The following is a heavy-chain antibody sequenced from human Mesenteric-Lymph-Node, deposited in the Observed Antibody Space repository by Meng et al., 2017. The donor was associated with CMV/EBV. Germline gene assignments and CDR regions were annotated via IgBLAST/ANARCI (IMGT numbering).Heavy chain of an antibody. CDR1: GLTFSPYS. J-gene: IGHJ4*02. Sequence: GESLKISCAASGLTFSPYSMTWVRQAPGKGLEWVSSISGTSAYIYYADSVKGRFTVSRDNANNSLYLQVSSLRAEDTAVYYCARGPSITIFGVVPHFDYWGQGTLVTVSS. CDR3: ARGPSITIFGVVPHFDY. CDR2: ISGTSAYI. D-gene: IGHD3-3*01. V-gene: IGHV3-21*01.